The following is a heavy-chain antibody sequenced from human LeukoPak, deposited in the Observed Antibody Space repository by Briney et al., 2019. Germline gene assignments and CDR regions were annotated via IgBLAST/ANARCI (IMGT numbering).Heavy chain of an antibody. CDR1: GGSISSHY. CDR2: IYYSGST. J-gene: IGHJ4*02. Sequence: SETLSLTCTVSGGSISSHYWSWIRQPPGKGLEWIGYIYYSGSTNYNPSLKSRVTISVDTSKNQFSLKLSSVTAADTAVYYCARSYYCSGGSCYKFGYWGQGTLVTVSS. CDR3: ARSYYCSGGSCYKFGY. D-gene: IGHD2-15*01. V-gene: IGHV4-59*11.